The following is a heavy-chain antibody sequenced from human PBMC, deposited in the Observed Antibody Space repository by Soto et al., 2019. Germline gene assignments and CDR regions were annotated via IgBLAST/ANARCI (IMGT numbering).Heavy chain of an antibody. CDR2: IYYSGYT. V-gene: IGHV4-39*01. CDR1: GDSISNSRFY. CDR3: ARHNGPLYVGYYYDMDV. J-gene: IGHJ6*02. D-gene: IGHD3-16*01. Sequence: PSETLSLTCGVSGDSISNSRFYWAWIRQPPGEGLEWIGSIYYSGYTYYNPSLKSRVTISVDTSKNQFSLKLSSVTAADTAVYYCARHNGPLYVGYYYDMDVWGQGTTVTVSS.